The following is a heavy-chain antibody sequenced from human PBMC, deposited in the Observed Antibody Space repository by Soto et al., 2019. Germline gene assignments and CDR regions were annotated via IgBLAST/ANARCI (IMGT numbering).Heavy chain of an antibody. Sequence: GSLRLSCAASGFTFSSYSMNWVRQAPGKGLEWVSYISSSSSTIYYADSVKGRFTISRDNAKNSLYLQMNSLRDEDTAVYYCARPLITIFGVVITPGGEYGMDVWGQGTTVTVSS. D-gene: IGHD3-3*01. J-gene: IGHJ6*02. CDR1: GFTFSSYS. CDR3: ARPLITIFGVVITPGGEYGMDV. V-gene: IGHV3-48*02. CDR2: ISSSSSTI.